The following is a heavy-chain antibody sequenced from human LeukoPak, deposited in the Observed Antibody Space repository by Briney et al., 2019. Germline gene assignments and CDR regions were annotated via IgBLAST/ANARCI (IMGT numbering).Heavy chain of an antibody. V-gene: IGHV3-30*02. Sequence: GGSLRLSCAASGFSFSGYGMHWVRQAPGKGLAWVAFIHYDGDNSYPADSVKGRFTISRDNSRNTLYLQMNSLRPEDTAIYYCAKAIWVAATSSWFCLDYWGQGTLVTVSS. CDR2: IHYDGDNS. J-gene: IGHJ4*02. CDR3: AKAIWVAATSSWFCLDY. D-gene: IGHD3-10*01. CDR1: GFSFSGYG.